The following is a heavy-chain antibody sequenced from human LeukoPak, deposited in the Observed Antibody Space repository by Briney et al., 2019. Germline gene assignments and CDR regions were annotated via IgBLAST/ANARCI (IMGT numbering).Heavy chain of an antibody. CDR2: ISSSSSYI. CDR1: GFTFSSYS. D-gene: IGHD3-22*01. CDR3: ARDHDSSGYYYVFDY. J-gene: IGHJ4*02. Sequence: PGGSLRLSCAASGFTFSSYSMNWVRQAPGKGLEWVSSISSSSSYIYYADSVKGRFTISRDNAKNSLYLQMNSLRAEDTAVYYCARDHDSSGYYYVFDYWGQGTLVTVSS. V-gene: IGHV3-21*01.